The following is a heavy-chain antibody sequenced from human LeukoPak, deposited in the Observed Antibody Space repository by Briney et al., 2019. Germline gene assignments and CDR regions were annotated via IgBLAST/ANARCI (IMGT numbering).Heavy chain of an antibody. D-gene: IGHD3-3*01. V-gene: IGHV4-34*01. Sequence: SETLSLTCAVYGGSFSGYYWSWIRQPPGKGLEWIGEINHSGTTNYNPSLKSRVTISTDTSKNQFSLKLSSVTAADTAVYYCARGPDYDFWSGPPDHWGQGTLVTVSS. J-gene: IGHJ4*02. CDR3: ARGPDYDFWSGPPDH. CDR2: INHSGTT. CDR1: GGSFSGYY.